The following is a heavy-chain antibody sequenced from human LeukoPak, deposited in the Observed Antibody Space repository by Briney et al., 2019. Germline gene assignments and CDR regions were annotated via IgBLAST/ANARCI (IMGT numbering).Heavy chain of an antibody. CDR3: AKVGYSSSWYRGDFDY. Sequence: GGSLRLSCAASGFTFDDYAMHWVRQAPGKGLEWASGISWNSGSIGYADSVKGRFTISRDNAKNSLYLQMNSLRPEDTALYYCAKVGYSSSWYRGDFDYWGQGTLVTVSS. J-gene: IGHJ4*02. V-gene: IGHV3-9*01. CDR2: ISWNSGSI. CDR1: GFTFDDYA. D-gene: IGHD6-13*01.